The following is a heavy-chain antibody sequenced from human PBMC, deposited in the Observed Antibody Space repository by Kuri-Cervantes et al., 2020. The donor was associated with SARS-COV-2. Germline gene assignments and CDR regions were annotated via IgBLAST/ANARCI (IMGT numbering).Heavy chain of an antibody. CDR2: ISPIFGTA. Sequence: SVKVSCKASGDTLNHYILNWVRQAPGQGLDWMGGISPIFGTAIYAKKFQDRVTITADESTSTAYMELSSLRSDDTAVYYCARDTGNRRLGIDSWGQGTLVTVSS. V-gene: IGHV1-69*13. CDR1: GDTLNHYI. D-gene: IGHD7-27*01. J-gene: IGHJ4*02. CDR3: ARDTGNRRLGIDS.